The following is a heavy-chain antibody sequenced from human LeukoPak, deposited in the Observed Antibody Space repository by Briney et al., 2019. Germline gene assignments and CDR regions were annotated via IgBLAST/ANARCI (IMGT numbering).Heavy chain of an antibody. V-gene: IGHV3-15*01. D-gene: IGHD3-22*01. CDR1: GFTFSNVY. CDR3: TTEHYYDSSGYPYFDY. Sequence: PGGSLRLSCAASGFTFSNVYMSWVRQAPGKGLEWVGRIKSKTDGGTTDYAAPVKGRFTTSRDDSKNTLYLQMNSLKTEDTAVYYCTTEHYYDSSGYPYFDYWGQGTLVTVSS. CDR2: IKSKTDGGTT. J-gene: IGHJ4*02.